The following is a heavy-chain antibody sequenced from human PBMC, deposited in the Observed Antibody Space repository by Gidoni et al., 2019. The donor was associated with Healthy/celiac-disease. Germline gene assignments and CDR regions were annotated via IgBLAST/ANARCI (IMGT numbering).Heavy chain of an antibody. D-gene: IGHD5-12*01. CDR3: ARVRGYSGYGYYYYYGMDV. CDR1: GFTFSSYW. V-gene: IGHV3-7*05. CDR2: IKQDGSEK. J-gene: IGHJ6*02. Sequence: EVQLVESGGGLVQPGGSLRLSCAASGFTFSSYWMSWVRQAPGKGLEWVANIKQDGSEKYYVDSVKGRFTISRDNAKNSLYLQMNSLRAEDTAVYYCARVRGYSGYGYYYYYGMDVWGQGTTVTVSS.